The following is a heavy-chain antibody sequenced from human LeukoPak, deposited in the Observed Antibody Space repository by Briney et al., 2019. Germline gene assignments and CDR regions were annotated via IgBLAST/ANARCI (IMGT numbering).Heavy chain of an antibody. J-gene: IGHJ5*02. V-gene: IGHV4-4*02. CDR2: IYHSGST. CDR1: GGSISSSNW. Sequence: PSGTLSLTCAVSGGSISSSNWWSWVRQPPGKGLEWVGEIYHSGSTNYNPSLKSRVTISVDKSKNQFSLKLSSVTAADTAVYYCARFYYYDSSGYNWFDPWGQGTLVTVSS. CDR3: ARFYYYDSSGYNWFDP. D-gene: IGHD3-22*01.